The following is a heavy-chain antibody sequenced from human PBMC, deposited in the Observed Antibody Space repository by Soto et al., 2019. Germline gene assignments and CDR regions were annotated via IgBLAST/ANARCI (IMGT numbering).Heavy chain of an antibody. CDR1: GFAFSSYS. D-gene: IGHD2-15*01. Sequence: GSLRLSCAASGFAFSSYSMAWVRQAPGKGLEWVSYISGSSNNIYYADSVRGRFTISRDNAKNSLFLQMNSLRDEDTAVYYCARYCSGGSCYPDSYYYYGMDVWGQGTTVTVSS. V-gene: IGHV3-48*02. J-gene: IGHJ6*02. CDR2: ISGSSNNI. CDR3: ARYCSGGSCYPDSYYYYGMDV.